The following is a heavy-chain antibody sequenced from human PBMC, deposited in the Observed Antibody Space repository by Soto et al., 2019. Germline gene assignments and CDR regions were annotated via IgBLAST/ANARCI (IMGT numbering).Heavy chain of an antibody. CDR2: IYWDADK. CDR3: ARTYNWNYMYYFDY. J-gene: IGHJ4*02. CDR1: GFSLSTSGVG. Sequence: KESGPTLVKPTQTLTLTCTFSGFSLSTSGVGVGWIRQPPGKALEWLALIYWDADKRYSPSLKSRLTITKDTSKNQVVLTMTNMDPVDTATYYCARTYNWNYMYYFDYWGQGTLVTVSS. D-gene: IGHD1-7*01. V-gene: IGHV2-5*02.